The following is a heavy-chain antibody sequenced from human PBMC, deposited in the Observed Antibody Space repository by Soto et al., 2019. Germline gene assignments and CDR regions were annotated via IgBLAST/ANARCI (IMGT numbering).Heavy chain of an antibody. CDR1: GGSFSGYY. CDR2: IYYSGST. J-gene: IGHJ6*02. D-gene: IGHD2-2*01. V-gene: IGHV4-59*01. CDR3: ARSEIVVVPAATPYYYYGMDV. Sequence: SETLSLTCAVYGGSFSGYYWSWIRQPPGKGLEWIGYIYYSGSTNYNPSLKSRVTISVDTSKNQFSLKLSSVTAADTAVYYCARSEIVVVPAATPYYYYGMDVWGQGTTVTVSS.